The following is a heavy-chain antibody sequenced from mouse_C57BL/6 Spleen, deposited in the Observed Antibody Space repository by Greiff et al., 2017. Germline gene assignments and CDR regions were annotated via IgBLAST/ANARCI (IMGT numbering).Heavy chain of an antibody. V-gene: IGHV1-76*01. J-gene: IGHJ3*01. Sequence: VQLQESGAELVRPGASVKLSCKASGYTFTDYYINWVKQRPGQGLEWIARIYPGSGNTYYNEKFKGKATLTAEKSSSTAYMQLSSLTSEDSAVYFCVYYDYDAGFAYGGQGTLVTVSA. D-gene: IGHD2-4*01. CDR1: GYTFTDYY. CDR3: VYYDYDAGFAY. CDR2: IYPGSGNT.